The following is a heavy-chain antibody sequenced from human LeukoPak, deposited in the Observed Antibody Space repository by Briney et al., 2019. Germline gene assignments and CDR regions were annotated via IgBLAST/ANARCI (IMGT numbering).Heavy chain of an antibody. CDR1: GITLGNYW. J-gene: IGHJ4*02. V-gene: IGHV3-7*01. Sequence: PGGSLRLYCAASGITLGNYWMSWVRQAPGKGLEWVANIKPDGSEKYYVDSVKGRFTISRDNARNPLYLQMNSLRVEDTAVYYCARDRWLDYWGQGTLVTASS. D-gene: IGHD6-19*01. CDR2: IKPDGSEK. CDR3: ARDRWLDY.